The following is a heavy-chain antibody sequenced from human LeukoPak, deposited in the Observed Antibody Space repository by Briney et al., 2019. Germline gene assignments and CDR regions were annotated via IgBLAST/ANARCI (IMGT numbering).Heavy chain of an antibody. J-gene: IGHJ4*02. CDR3: ARVVGRTGLCTSCYIY. Sequence: ASVKVSCKAFGYTFTSYDINWVRQATGQGLEWMGWMNPNSGNTGYAQKFQGRVTITRNTSISTAYMELSSLRSEDTAVYYCARVVGRTGLCTSCYIYWGQGTLVTVSS. CDR2: MNPNSGNT. V-gene: IGHV1-8*03. D-gene: IGHD2-2*02. CDR1: GYTFTSYD.